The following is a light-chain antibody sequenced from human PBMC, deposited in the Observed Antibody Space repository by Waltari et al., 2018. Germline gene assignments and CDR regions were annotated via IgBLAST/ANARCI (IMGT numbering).Light chain of an antibody. J-gene: IGLJ1*01. CDR2: KDI. CDR1: VLPRQY. CDR3: QSTDTNSGTRV. Sequence: SYGLTQPPSVSVSPGQPAKINCPGDVLPRQYAAWYRQRPGQAPIMLIYKDIERPSGIPERFSGSSSGTTVTLTISGVQAEDDGDYFCQSTDTNSGTRVFGSGTKVNVL. V-gene: IGLV3-25*03.